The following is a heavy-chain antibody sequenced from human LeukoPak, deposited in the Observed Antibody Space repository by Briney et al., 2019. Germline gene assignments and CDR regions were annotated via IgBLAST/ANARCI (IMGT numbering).Heavy chain of an antibody. CDR2: IYYSGST. V-gene: IGHV4-59*01. D-gene: IGHD3-22*01. CDR3: ARVRTTYYYDSSGYYYPRSPYYFDY. Sequence: PSETLSLTCTVSGGSISSYYWSWIRQPPGKGLEWIGYIYYSGSTNYNPSLKSRVTISVDTSKNQFSLKLGSVTAADTAVYYCARVRTTYYYDSSGYYYPRSPYYFDYWGQGTLVTISS. CDR1: GGSISSYY. J-gene: IGHJ4*02.